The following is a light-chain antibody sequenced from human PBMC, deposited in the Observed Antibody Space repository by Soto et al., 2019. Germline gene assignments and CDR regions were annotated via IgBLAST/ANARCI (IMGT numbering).Light chain of an antibody. J-gene: IGLJ1*01. Sequence: QSALTQPPSASGSPGQSVTISCTGTSSDVGGYNYVSWYQQHPGKAPKLMIYDVSKRPSGVPDRFSASKSGNTASLTVSGLQDEDEADYYCSSYAGRNSYVFGAGTKVTVL. CDR3: SSYAGRNSYV. CDR1: SSDVGGYNY. V-gene: IGLV2-8*01. CDR2: DVS.